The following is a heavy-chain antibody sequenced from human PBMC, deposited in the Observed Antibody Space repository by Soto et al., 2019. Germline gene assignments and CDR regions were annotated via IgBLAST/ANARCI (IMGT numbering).Heavy chain of an antibody. CDR2: ISGSSSIT. Sequence: GGSLRLSCAASGFTFSNYAMSWARQAPEKGLEWVSTISGSSSITYYADSVKGRFTISRDNSKNTLYLQMNSLRAEDTAVYYCAANWYENWFDPWGQGTLVTVPQ. D-gene: IGHD1-1*01. CDR1: GFTFSNYA. V-gene: IGHV3-23*01. J-gene: IGHJ5*02. CDR3: AANWYENWFDP.